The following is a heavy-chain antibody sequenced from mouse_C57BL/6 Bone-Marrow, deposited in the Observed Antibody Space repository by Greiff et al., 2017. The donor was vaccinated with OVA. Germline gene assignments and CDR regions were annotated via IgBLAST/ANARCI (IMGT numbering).Heavy chain of an antibody. D-gene: IGHD1-1*01. CDR1: GFTFSSYG. CDR2: ISSGGSYT. J-gene: IGHJ2*01. V-gene: IGHV5-6*01. Sequence: EVQGVESGGDLVKPGGSLKLSCAASGFTFSSYGMSWVSQTPDKRLEWVATISSGGSYTYYPDSVKGRFTISRDNAKNTLYLQMSSLKSEDTAMYYCARHGIYYYGSSYGNFDYWGQGTTLTVSS. CDR3: ARHGIYYYGSSYGNFDY.